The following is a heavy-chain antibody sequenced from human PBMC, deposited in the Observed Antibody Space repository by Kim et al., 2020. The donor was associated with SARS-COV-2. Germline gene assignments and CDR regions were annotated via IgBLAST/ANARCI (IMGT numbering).Heavy chain of an antibody. CDR2: INHSGST. CDR3: ARGKGYGSGSYYYGMDV. CDR1: GGSFSGYY. J-gene: IGHJ6*02. Sequence: SETLSLTCAVYGGSFSGYYWSWIRQPPGKGLEWIGEINHSGSTNYNPSLKSRVTISVDTSKNQFSLKLSSVTAADTAVYYCARGKGYGSGSYYYGMDVWGQGTTVTVSS. V-gene: IGHV4-34*01. D-gene: IGHD3-10*01.